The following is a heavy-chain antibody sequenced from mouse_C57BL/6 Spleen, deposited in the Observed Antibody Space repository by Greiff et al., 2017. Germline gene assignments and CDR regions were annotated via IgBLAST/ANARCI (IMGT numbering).Heavy chain of an antibody. D-gene: IGHD4-1*01. CDR1: GFTFSSYA. J-gene: IGHJ1*03. CDR2: ISDGGSYT. Sequence: DVMLVESGGGLVKPGGSLKLSCAASGFTFSSYAMSWVRQTPEKRLEWVATISDGGSYTYYPDNVKGRFTISRDNAKNNPYLQMSHLKSEDTAMYYCASSGYWYFDVWGTGTTVTVSS. CDR3: ASSGYWYFDV. V-gene: IGHV5-4*03.